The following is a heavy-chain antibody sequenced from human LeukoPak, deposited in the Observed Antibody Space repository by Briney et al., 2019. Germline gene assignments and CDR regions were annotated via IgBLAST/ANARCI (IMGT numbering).Heavy chain of an antibody. V-gene: IGHV3-21*01. D-gene: IGHD2-15*01. CDR2: ISSSSTYI. CDR1: GFTFSSYS. Sequence: GGSLRLSCAASGFTFSSYSMNWVRQAPGKGLEWFSSISSSSTYIYYADSVKGRFTISRDNAKNSLYLQMNSLRAEDTAVYYCARGVVVVVAAPELYNWFDPWGQGTLVTVSS. CDR3: ARGVVVVVAAPELYNWFDP. J-gene: IGHJ5*02.